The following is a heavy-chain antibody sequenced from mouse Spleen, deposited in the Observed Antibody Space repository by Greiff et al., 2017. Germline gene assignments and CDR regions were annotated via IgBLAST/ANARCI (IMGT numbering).Heavy chain of an antibody. CDR3: ARLRLDYYWYFDV. Sequence: VQLQQSGPGLVKPSQSLSLTCTVTGYSITSDYAWNWIRQFPGNKLEWMGYISYSGSTSYNPSLKSRISITRDTSKNQFFLQLNSVTTEDTATYYCARLRLDYYWYFDVWGAGTTVTVSS. CDR1: GYSITSDYA. V-gene: IGHV3-2*02. D-gene: IGHD2-4*01. J-gene: IGHJ1*01. CDR2: ISYSGST.